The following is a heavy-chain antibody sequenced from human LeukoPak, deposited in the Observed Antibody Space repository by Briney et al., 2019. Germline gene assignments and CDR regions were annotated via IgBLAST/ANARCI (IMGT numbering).Heavy chain of an antibody. V-gene: IGHV1-24*01. CDR1: GYTLTELS. D-gene: IGHD3-9*01. J-gene: IGHJ4*02. Sequence: SVNVSCKVSGYTLTELSMHWVRQAPGKGLEWMGGFDPEDGETIYAQKFQGRVTMTEDTSTATTYMELSSLRCADTAVYYCATDLGGLRYFDGSESRGGFDYWGQGTLVTVSS. CDR2: FDPEDGET. CDR3: ATDLGGLRYFDGSESRGGFDY.